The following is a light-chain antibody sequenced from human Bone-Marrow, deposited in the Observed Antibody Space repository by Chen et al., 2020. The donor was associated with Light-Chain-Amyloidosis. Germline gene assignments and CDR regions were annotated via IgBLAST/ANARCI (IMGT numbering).Light chain of an antibody. J-gene: IGLJ3*02. CDR1: NIGSTS. CDR3: QVWDRSSDRPV. V-gene: IGLV3-21*02. CDR2: DDS. Sequence: SYVLTQPSSVSVAPGQTATIACGGNNIGSTSVHWYQQTPGQAPLLVVYDDSDRPSGIPERLSGSTYGNTATLTISRVEAGDEADYYCQVWDRSSDRPVFGGGTKLTVL.